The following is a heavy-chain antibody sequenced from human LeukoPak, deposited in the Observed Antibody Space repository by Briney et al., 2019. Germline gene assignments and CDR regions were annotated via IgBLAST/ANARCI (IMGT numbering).Heavy chain of an antibody. Sequence: KASETLSLTCTVSGGSISSSSYYWSWIRQPPGKGLEWIGYIYYSGSTNYNPSLKSRVTISVDTSKNQFSLKLSSVTAADTAVYYCARHAPNFDVWGSYRLQIDYWGQGTLVTVSS. CDR2: IYYSGST. V-gene: IGHV4-61*05. J-gene: IGHJ4*02. CDR3: ARHAPNFDVWGSYRLQIDY. CDR1: GGSISSSSYY. D-gene: IGHD3-16*02.